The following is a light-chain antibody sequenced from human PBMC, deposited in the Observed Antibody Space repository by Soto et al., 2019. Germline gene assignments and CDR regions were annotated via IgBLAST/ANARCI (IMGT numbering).Light chain of an antibody. CDR1: SSDVGSYNL. CDR2: EVS. V-gene: IGLV2-23*02. Sequence: QSVLTQPASVSGSPGQSITISCTGTSSDVGSYNLVSWYQQHPGKAPKPMIYEVSKRPSGVSNRFSGSKSGNTASLTISGLQAEDEADYYCCSYAGSHVVFGGGTKLTVL. J-gene: IGLJ2*01. CDR3: CSYAGSHVV.